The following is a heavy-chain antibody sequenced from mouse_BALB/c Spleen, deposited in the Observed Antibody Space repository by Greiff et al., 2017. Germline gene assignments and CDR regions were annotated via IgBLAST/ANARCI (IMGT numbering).Heavy chain of an antibody. D-gene: IGHD2-2*01. J-gene: IGHJ4*01. Sequence: EVNVVESGGGLVQPGGSLKLSCAASGFTFSSYTMSWVRQTPEKRLEWVAYISNGGGSTYYPDTVKGRFTISRDNAKNTLYLQMSSLKSEDTAMYYCARHRVYGYDEVYAMDYWGQGTSVTVSS. V-gene: IGHV5-12-2*01. CDR1: GFTFSSYT. CDR2: ISNGGGST. CDR3: ARHRVYGYDEVYAMDY.